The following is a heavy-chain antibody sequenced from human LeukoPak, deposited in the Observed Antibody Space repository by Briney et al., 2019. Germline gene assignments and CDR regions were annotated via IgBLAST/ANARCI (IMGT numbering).Heavy chain of an antibody. CDR1: GFTFSSYG. D-gene: IGHD1/OR15-1a*01. Sequence: GGSLRLSCAASGFTFSSYGMHWVRQAPGKGLEGVAVTSYDGSNKYYADSVKGRFTISRDNSKNTLYLQMNSLRAEDTAVYYCAKDLLPSKQRYGMDVWGQGTTVTVSS. V-gene: IGHV3-30*18. CDR2: TSYDGSNK. CDR3: AKDLLPSKQRYGMDV. J-gene: IGHJ6*02.